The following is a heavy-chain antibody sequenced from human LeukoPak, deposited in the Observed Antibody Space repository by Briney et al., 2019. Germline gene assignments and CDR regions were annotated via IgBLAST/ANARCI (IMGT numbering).Heavy chain of an antibody. V-gene: IGHV3-74*01. Sequence: GGSLRLSCAVSGFALSDYWMHWVRQAPGKGLVWVSRINLGSNTGYADSVKGRFTMSRDNAKNTLYLQMNSLRAEDTAVYYCAKFSFRSSWFRAAFDYWGQGTLVTVSS. CDR2: INLGSNT. CDR1: GFALSDYW. CDR3: AKFSFRSSWFRAAFDY. D-gene: IGHD6-13*01. J-gene: IGHJ4*02.